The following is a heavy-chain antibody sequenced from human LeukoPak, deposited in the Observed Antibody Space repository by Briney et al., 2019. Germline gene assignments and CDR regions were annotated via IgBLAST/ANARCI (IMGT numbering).Heavy chain of an antibody. D-gene: IGHD5-24*01. Sequence: ASVKVSCKASGYTFTGYYMHWVRQAPGQGLEWMGRINPNSGGTNYAQKFQGRVNMTRDTSISTAYMELSRLRSDDTAVYYCARGQKRWLQNYCYYYMDVWGKGTTVTVSS. CDR2: INPNSGGT. CDR1: GYTFTGYY. J-gene: IGHJ6*03. V-gene: IGHV1-2*06. CDR3: ARGQKRWLQNYCYYYMDV.